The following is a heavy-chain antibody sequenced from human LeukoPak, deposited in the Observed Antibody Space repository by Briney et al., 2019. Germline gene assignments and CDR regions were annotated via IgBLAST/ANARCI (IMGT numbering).Heavy chain of an antibody. Sequence: GGSLRLSCGASGFTFSSYTMNWVRQAPGKGLEWVSGISWNSGSIGYADSVKGRFTISRDNAKNSLYLQMNSLRAEDTALYYCAKDLGYCSSTSCLYYYGMDVWGQGTTVTVSS. CDR1: GFTFSSYT. D-gene: IGHD2-2*01. J-gene: IGHJ6*02. CDR2: ISWNSGSI. CDR3: AKDLGYCSSTSCLYYYGMDV. V-gene: IGHV3-9*01.